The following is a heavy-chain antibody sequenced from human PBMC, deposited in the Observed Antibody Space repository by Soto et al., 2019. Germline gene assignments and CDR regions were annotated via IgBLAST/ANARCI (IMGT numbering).Heavy chain of an antibody. V-gene: IGHV3-30-3*01. CDR1: GFTFSSYA. CDR3: ARAPSKQWLVPNYYYYGRDV. J-gene: IGHJ6*02. Sequence: GGSLRLSCAASGFTFSSYAMHWVRQAPGKGLEWVAVISYDGSNKYYADSVKGRFTISRDNSKNTLYLQMNSLRAEDTAVYYCARAPSKQWLVPNYYYYGRDVWGQGTTVTVSS. D-gene: IGHD6-19*01. CDR2: ISYDGSNK.